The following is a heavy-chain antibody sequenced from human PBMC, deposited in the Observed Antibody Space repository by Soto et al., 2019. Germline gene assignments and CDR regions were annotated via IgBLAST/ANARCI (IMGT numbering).Heavy chain of an antibody. D-gene: IGHD6-13*01. V-gene: IGHV4-31*03. Sequence: QVQLQESGPGLVKPSQTLSLTCIVSGGSISSNDFYWSWIRQHPGKGLEWIGYIYYSGNTYATPYLKSRVTLLVDASRNHCSLKVRSVTAADTAVYYCARLSGSCQSWFDPWGRGTLVTVSS. CDR1: GGSISSNDFY. CDR3: ARLSGSCQSWFDP. CDR2: IYYSGNT. J-gene: IGHJ5*02.